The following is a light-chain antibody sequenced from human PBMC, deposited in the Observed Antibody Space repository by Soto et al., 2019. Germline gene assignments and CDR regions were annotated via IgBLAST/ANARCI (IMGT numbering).Light chain of an antibody. CDR1: QSVSSSF. V-gene: IGKV3-20*01. CDR3: QQYGSFWT. CDR2: GAS. J-gene: IGKJ1*01. Sequence: EIVLTQSPGTLSLSPGERATLSCRASQSVSSSFLAWYQQKPGQAPRLLIYGASSRATGIHDRFSGSWSGTDFTLTISRREPEDVAVYYCQQYGSFWTFGQGTKVEIK.